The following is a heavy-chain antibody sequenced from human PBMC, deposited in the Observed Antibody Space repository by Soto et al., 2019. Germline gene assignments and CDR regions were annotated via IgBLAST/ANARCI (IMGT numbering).Heavy chain of an antibody. Sequence: QVQLQESGPGLVKPSGTLSLTCAVSSGSISTSNWWSWVRQPPGKGLEWIGEIYRSGSTNYNPSLKSRVTISVDTSKNQFSLKLSSVTAADTAVYYCARGNRDYYYYMDVWGKGTTVTVSS. D-gene: IGHD3-10*01. V-gene: IGHV4-4*02. J-gene: IGHJ6*03. CDR2: IYRSGST. CDR3: ARGNRDYYYYMDV. CDR1: SGSISTSNW.